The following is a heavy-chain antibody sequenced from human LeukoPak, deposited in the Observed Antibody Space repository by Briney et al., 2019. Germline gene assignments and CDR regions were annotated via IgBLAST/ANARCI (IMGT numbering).Heavy chain of an antibody. CDR1: GFTFDDYA. Sequence: PGRSLRLSCAASGFTFDDYAMHWVRQAPGKGLEWVSGISWNSGSIGYADSVKGRFTISRDNAKNSLYLQMNSLRAEDTALYYCAKDRGYDPAMGLFDYWGQGTLVTVSS. V-gene: IGHV3-9*01. J-gene: IGHJ4*02. CDR3: AKDRGYDPAMGLFDY. CDR2: ISWNSGSI. D-gene: IGHD3-16*01.